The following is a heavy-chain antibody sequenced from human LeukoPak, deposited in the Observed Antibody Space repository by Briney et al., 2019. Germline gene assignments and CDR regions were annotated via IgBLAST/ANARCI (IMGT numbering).Heavy chain of an antibody. CDR3: ASGSGSYYPDY. CDR1: GGSISSGSYY. J-gene: IGHJ4*02. CDR2: IYTSGST. V-gene: IGHV4-61*02. D-gene: IGHD3-10*01. Sequence: SETLSLTCTVSGGSISSGSYYWSWIRQPAGKGLEWIGRIYTSGSTNYNPSLKSRVTISVDTSKNQFSLKLSSVTAADTAVYCCASGSGSYYPDYWGQGTLVTVSS.